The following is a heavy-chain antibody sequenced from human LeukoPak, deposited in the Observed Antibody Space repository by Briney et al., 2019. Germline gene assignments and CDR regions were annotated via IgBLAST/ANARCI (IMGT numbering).Heavy chain of an antibody. V-gene: IGHV4-39*01. CDR1: GGSFSSSTYY. CDR2: INFSGDT. CDR3: ARGEGVLRYFDWFDY. J-gene: IGHJ4*02. D-gene: IGHD3-9*01. Sequence: SETLSLTCTVSGGSFSSSTYYWVWIRQSPGKGLEWIGSINFSGDTYYNPSLKSRVTISVDMSKSQFSLKLSSVTAADTAVYHCARGEGVLRYFDWFDYWGQGTLVTVSS.